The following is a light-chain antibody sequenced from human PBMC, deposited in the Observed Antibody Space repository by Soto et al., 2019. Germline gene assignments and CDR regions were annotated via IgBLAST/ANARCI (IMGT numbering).Light chain of an antibody. V-gene: IGLV2-23*01. Sequence: QSALTQPASVSGSPGQSITISCTGTSSDVGRYNLVSWYQQYPGKAPKLMIYEGSKRAPGVSDRFSGSKSGNTASLTISGLQAEDEADYYCCSYVGSTTGVFGGGTKLTVL. J-gene: IGLJ2*01. CDR3: CSYVGSTTGV. CDR2: EGS. CDR1: SSDVGRYNL.